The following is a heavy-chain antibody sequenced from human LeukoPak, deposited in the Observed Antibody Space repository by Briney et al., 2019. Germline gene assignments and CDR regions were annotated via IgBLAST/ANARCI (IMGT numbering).Heavy chain of an antibody. CDR1: GFTFSSYS. Sequence: GGSLRLSCAASGFTFSSYSMNWVRQAPGKGLEWVSSISTSSSYIYYADSVKGRFTISRDNAKNSLYLQMNSLRAEDTAVYYYARGGSGLYYFGYWGQGTLVAVSS. J-gene: IGHJ4*02. CDR2: ISTSSSYI. D-gene: IGHD2-15*01. CDR3: ARGGSGLYYFGY. V-gene: IGHV3-21*01.